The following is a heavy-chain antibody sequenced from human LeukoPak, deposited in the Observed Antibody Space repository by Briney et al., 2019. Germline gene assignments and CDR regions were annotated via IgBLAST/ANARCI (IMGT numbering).Heavy chain of an antibody. CDR3: ARDPIGSRWPYYFDY. CDR1: GYTFTTYA. Sequence: ASVKVSCKASGYTFTTYAMHWVRQAPGQRLEWMGWINGGNGNTKYSQKFQARVTITRDTSASTAYMELSSLRSEDTAVYYCARDPIGSRWPYYFDYWGQGTLVTVSS. D-gene: IGHD6-13*01. CDR2: INGGNGNT. V-gene: IGHV1-3*01. J-gene: IGHJ4*02.